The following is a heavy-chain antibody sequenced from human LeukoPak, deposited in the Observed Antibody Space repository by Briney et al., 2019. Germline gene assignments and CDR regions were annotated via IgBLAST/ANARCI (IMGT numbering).Heavy chain of an antibody. V-gene: IGHV4-59*01. CDR2: IYYSGST. J-gene: IGHJ1*01. CDR3: ARDSSGYYGHFQH. D-gene: IGHD3-22*01. Sequence: PSETLSLTCTLPGGSIRNYYWSWIRQPPGKGLEWIGYIYYSGSTNYNPSLKSRVTISVDTSKNQFSLKLSSVTAADTAVYYCARDSSGYYGHFQHWGQGTLVTVSS. CDR1: GGSIRNYY.